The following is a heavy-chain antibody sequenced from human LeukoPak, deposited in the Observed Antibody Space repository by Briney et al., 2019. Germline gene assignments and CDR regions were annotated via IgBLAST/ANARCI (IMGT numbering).Heavy chain of an antibody. V-gene: IGHV4-4*07. CDR1: GGSISSYY. Sequence: PSETLSLTCTVSGGSISSYYWSWIRQPAGKGLEWIGRIYTSGSTNYNPSLKSRVTMSVDTSKNQFSLKLSSVTAADTAVYYCARGPDRSGYPDAFDIWGQGTMVTVSS. J-gene: IGHJ3*02. CDR2: IYTSGST. CDR3: ARGPDRSGYPDAFDI. D-gene: IGHD3-22*01.